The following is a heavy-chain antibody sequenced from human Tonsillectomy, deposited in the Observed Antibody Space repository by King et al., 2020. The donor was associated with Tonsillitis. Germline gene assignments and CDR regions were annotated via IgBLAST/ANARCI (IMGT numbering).Heavy chain of an antibody. Sequence: LPLQESGPGLVKPSETLSLTCTVSGGSISSTNYYWGWIRQPPGKGLEWIGSIYYSGNTYYNPSLKSRLPISEDTAKNQFHLKLSSVTAADTAVYCCAILAGGMPFMITFVGGYPIWGQGTLFTVSS. V-gene: IGHV4-39*01. CDR3: AILAGGMPFMITFVGGYPI. J-gene: IGHJ4*02. CDR1: GGSISSTNYY. CDR2: IYYSGNT. D-gene: IGHD3-16*01.